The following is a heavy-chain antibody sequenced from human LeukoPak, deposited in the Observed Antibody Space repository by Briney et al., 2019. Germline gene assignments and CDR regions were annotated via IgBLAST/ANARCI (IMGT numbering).Heavy chain of an antibody. D-gene: IGHD1-26*01. V-gene: IGHV3-53*01. Sequence: GGSLRLSCAVSGFSVTNNYMSWVRQAPGKGLEWVSVFYVGGATYYADSVKGRFTISRDNSENTLYLQMNSLRVEDTAIYYCARVWELSFDHWGQGTLVTVSS. CDR2: FYVGGAT. CDR1: GFSVTNNY. J-gene: IGHJ4*02. CDR3: ARVWELSFDH.